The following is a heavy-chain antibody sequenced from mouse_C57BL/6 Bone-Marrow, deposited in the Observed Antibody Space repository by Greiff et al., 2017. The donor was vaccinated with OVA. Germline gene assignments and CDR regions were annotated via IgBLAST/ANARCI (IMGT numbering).Heavy chain of an antibody. J-gene: IGHJ2*01. CDR2: ISDGGSYT. CDR1: GFTFSSYA. V-gene: IGHV5-4*01. D-gene: IGHD1-1*01. CDR3: ARDRGGITVVEGLYYFGY. Sequence: EVQGVESGGGLVKPGGSLKLSCAASGFTFSSYAMSWVRQTPEKRLEWVATISDGGSYTYYPDNVKGRFTITRDNAKNNLYLQMSHLKSEDTAMYYCARDRGGITVVEGLYYFGYWGQGTTLTVSS.